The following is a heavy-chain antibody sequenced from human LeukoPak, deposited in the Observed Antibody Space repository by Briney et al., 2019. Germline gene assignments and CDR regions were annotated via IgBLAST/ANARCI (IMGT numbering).Heavy chain of an antibody. CDR2: ISGSGGST. V-gene: IGHV3-23*01. Sequence: PGGSLRLSCAASGFTFSSYSMNWVRQAPGKGLEWVSAISGSGGSTYYADSVKGRFTISRDNSKNTLYLQMNSLRAEDTAVYYCAKVPKWLMGNFDYWGQGTLVTVSS. CDR1: GFTFSSYS. CDR3: AKVPKWLMGNFDY. J-gene: IGHJ4*02. D-gene: IGHD3-22*01.